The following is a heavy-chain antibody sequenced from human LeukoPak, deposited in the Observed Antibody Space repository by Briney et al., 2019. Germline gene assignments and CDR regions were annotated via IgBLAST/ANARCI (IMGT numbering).Heavy chain of an antibody. J-gene: IGHJ4*02. CDR2: ISASGAVT. CDR3: ARARIAAAGTSDYFDY. Sequence: GGSLRLSCAASGFSFSSYKMNWVRQAPGKGLEWISYISASGAVTRYADSMEGRFTISRDNAKNSLYLQMNSLRAEDTALYYCARARIAAAGTSDYFDYWGQGTLVTVSS. D-gene: IGHD6-13*01. CDR1: GFSFSSYK. V-gene: IGHV3-48*03.